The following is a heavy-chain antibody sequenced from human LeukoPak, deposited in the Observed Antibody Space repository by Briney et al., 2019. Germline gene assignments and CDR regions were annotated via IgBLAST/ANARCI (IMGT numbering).Heavy chain of an antibody. CDR3: ARGQLSYFDY. J-gene: IGHJ4*02. CDR2: ITAYYGNT. CDR1: GYTFTSSG. V-gene: IGHV1-18*01. Sequence: GASVKVSCKASGYTFTSSGITWLRQAPGEGLEWMGWITAYYGNTNYAQKLQDRVTMTTDTSTNTAYMELRSLTSDDTAMYYCARGQLSYFDYWGQGTLVTVSS. D-gene: IGHD3-16*02.